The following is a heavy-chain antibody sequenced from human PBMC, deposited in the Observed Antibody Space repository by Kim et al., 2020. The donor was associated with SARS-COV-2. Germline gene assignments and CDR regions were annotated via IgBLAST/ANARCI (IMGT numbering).Heavy chain of an antibody. CDR3: AEVRARLLGYYYYGMDV. J-gene: IGHJ6*02. Sequence: GGSLRLSCAASGFTFSSYAMSWVRQAPGKGLEWVSAISGSGGSTYYADSVKGRFTISRDNSKNTPDLQMNSLRAEDTAVYYCAEVRARLLGYYYYGMDVWSQGTTVTISS. V-gene: IGHV3-23*01. CDR2: ISGSGGST. CDR1: GFTFSSYA. D-gene: IGHD2-8*02.